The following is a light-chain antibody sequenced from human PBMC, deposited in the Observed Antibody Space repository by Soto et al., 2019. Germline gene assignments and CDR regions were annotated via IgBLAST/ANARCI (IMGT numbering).Light chain of an antibody. J-gene: IGLJ2*01. V-gene: IGLV1-40*01. CDR3: QSYDSSLSVV. CDR2: GNS. Sequence: QAVVTQPPSVSGAPGQRVTISCTGSSSNIGAGYDVHWYQQLPGTAPKLLIYGNSNRPSGVPDRFSGSKSGTSASLAITGLQAEDEADYYCQSYDSSLSVVFGGGTKLTVL. CDR1: SSNIGAGYD.